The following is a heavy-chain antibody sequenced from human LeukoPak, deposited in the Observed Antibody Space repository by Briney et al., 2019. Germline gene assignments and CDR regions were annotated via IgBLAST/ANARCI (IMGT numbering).Heavy chain of an antibody. CDR3: ARLGSRGDF. D-gene: IGHD7-27*01. Sequence: ASVKVSCKASGYTFTTYDINWVRQATGQGLEWLGWINPNSGNTGYAQKFQGRVIMTRNTSINTAYMELSGLRFDDTALYYCARLGSRGDFWGQGTLVTVSS. CDR2: INPNSGNT. CDR1: GYTFTTYD. V-gene: IGHV1-8*01. J-gene: IGHJ4*02.